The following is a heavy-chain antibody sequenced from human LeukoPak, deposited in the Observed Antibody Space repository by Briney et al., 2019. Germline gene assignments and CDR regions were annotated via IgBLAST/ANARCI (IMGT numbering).Heavy chain of an antibody. Sequence: GGSLRLSCAASGFIFSDSTVHWVRQASGTGLEWVGRIRSKANNYATAYATSVQGRFTLSRDDSKNTAYLQMNSLKIEDTAVYYCISGATSGSYYGFDVWGQGATVTV. J-gene: IGHJ6*02. CDR2: IRSKANNYAT. CDR3: ISGATSGSYYGFDV. CDR1: GFIFSDST. D-gene: IGHD4/OR15-4a*01. V-gene: IGHV3-73*01.